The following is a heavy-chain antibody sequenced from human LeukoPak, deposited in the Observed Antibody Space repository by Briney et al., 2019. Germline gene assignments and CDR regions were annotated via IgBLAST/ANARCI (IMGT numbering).Heavy chain of an antibody. Sequence: ASVKVSCKVSGYTLTELSMHWVRQAPGKGLEWMGWVNSNTGATKYAQKFQDRVTMSRDTSINTAYLELSRLMSDDSAVYYCARGPPFALRSHYMDVWGKGTTITISS. CDR2: VNSNTGAT. CDR1: GYTLTELS. CDR3: ARGPPFALRSHYMDV. V-gene: IGHV1-2*02. D-gene: IGHD2-15*01. J-gene: IGHJ6*03.